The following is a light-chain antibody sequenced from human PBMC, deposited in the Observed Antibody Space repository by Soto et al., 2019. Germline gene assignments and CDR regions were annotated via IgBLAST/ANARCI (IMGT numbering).Light chain of an antibody. CDR3: AAWDDSLSGFYV. Sequence: QAVVTQPPSASGTPGQRVTISCSGSSSNIGSNCVYWYQQLPGTAPKLLIYRNNQRPSGVPDRFSGSKSGTSASLAISGLRSEDEADYYCAAWDDSLSGFYVFGTGTKLTVL. CDR2: RNN. CDR1: SSNIGSNC. J-gene: IGLJ1*01. V-gene: IGLV1-47*01.